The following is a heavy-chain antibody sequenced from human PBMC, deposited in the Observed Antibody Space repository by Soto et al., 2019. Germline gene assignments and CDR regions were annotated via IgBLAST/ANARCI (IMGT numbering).Heavy chain of an antibody. Sequence: GESLKISCEGSGYSFTIYWIGWVRQMPGKGLEWMGIIYPGDSGTRYSPSFQGQVTISADKSISTAYLQWSSLKASDTAMYYCASQAGSYGDYVGYWGQGTLVTVSS. CDR3: ASQAGSYGDYVGY. CDR2: IYPGDSGT. CDR1: GYSFTIYW. V-gene: IGHV5-51*01. J-gene: IGHJ4*02. D-gene: IGHD4-17*01.